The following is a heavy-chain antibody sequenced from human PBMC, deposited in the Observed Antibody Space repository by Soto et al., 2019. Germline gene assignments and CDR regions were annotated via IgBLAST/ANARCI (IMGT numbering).Heavy chain of an antibody. J-gene: IGHJ4*02. V-gene: IGHV4-59*08. D-gene: IGHD5-18*01. CDR3: ARHRYSYGVYYFDY. CDR2: IYYSGST. Sequence: PSETLCLTCAVSGDSISSYCCMWIRQPPGKGLEWIGYIYYSGSTNYNPSLTSRVTISVDTSKNQFSLKLSSVTAADTAVYYCARHRYSYGVYYFDYWGQGTLVTVSS. CDR1: GDSISSYC.